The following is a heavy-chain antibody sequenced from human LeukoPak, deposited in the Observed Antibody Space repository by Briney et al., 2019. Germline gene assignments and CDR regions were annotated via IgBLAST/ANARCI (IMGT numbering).Heavy chain of an antibody. CDR3: ARDNRDWAFDY. D-gene: IGHD2-21*02. CDR1: GFTVSSNY. V-gene: IGHV3-53*05. Sequence: GGSLRLSCAASGFTVSSNYMSWVRQAPGKGLEWVSVIYSGGSTYYADSVKGRFTISRDNSKNTLVLQMNSLRSEDTAGYFCARDNRDWAFDYWGQGTLVTVSS. CDR2: IYSGGST. J-gene: IGHJ4*02.